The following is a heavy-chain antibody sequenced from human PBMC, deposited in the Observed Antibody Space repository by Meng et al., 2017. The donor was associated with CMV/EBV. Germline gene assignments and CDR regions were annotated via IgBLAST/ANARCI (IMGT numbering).Heavy chain of an antibody. CDR1: GFTSSSYG. Sequence: GESLKISCAASGFTSSSYGMHWVRQAPGKGLEWVAFIRYDGSNKYYADSVKGRFTISRDNSKNTLYLQMNSLRAEDTAVYYCAKDQWFGELLYYYYGMDVWGQGTTVTVSS. D-gene: IGHD3-10*01. CDR3: AKDQWFGELLYYYYGMDV. J-gene: IGHJ6*02. CDR2: IRYDGSNK. V-gene: IGHV3-30*02.